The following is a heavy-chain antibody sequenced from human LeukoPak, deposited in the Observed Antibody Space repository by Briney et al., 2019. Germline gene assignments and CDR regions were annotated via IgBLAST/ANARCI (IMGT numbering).Heavy chain of an antibody. CDR2: IIPIFGTA. V-gene: IGHV1-69*13. D-gene: IGHD6-13*01. CDR1: GGTFSSYA. CDR3: ARSYSSSWSPQYYFDY. Sequence: GASVKVSCKASGGTFSSYAISWVRQAPGQGLEWMGGIIPIFGTANYAQKFQGRVTITADESTSTAYMELSSLRSEDTAVYYCARSYSSSWSPQYYFDYWGQGTLVTVSS. J-gene: IGHJ4*02.